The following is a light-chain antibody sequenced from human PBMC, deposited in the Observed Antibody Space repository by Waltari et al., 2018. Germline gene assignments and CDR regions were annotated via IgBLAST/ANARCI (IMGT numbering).Light chain of an antibody. J-gene: IGLJ2*01. V-gene: IGLV3-25*03. Sequence: SYELTQPPSVSVSPGQTARITCSGDALPKQYAYWYQQKPGQSPVLVIYKDSERPSGIPERFAGSSSGTTVTLTISGFQAEDEADYYCQSADSSGIYVLFGGGTKLTVL. CDR3: QSADSSGIYVL. CDR1: ALPKQY. CDR2: KDS.